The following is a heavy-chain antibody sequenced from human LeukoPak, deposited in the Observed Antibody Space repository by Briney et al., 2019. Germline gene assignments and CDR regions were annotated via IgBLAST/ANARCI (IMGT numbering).Heavy chain of an antibody. D-gene: IGHD4-17*01. CDR2: IYHSGST. CDR1: GGSISSSNW. CDR3: ARDYTDYGDYDGLGYYFDY. Sequence: SGTLSLTCAVSGGSISSSNWWSWVRQPPGKGLEWIGEIYHSGSTNYNPSLKSRVTISVDKSENQFSLKLSSVTAADTAVYYCARDYTDYGDYDGLGYYFDYWGQGTLVTVSS. V-gene: IGHV4-4*02. J-gene: IGHJ4*02.